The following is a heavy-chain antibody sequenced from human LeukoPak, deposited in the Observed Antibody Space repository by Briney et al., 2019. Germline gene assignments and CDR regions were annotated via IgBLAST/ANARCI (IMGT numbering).Heavy chain of an antibody. CDR2: IGYSGRTI. V-gene: IGHV3-48*03. CDR1: GFTFSSYE. CDR3: ALLAVASDFDY. J-gene: IGHJ4*02. D-gene: IGHD6-19*01. Sequence: PGGSLRLSCAASGFTFSSYEMNWVRQAPGKGLEWVANIGYSGRTIYYADSVKGRFTISRDNAKTSLYLQMNSLRVEDTAVYYCALLAVASDFDYWGQGALVTVSS.